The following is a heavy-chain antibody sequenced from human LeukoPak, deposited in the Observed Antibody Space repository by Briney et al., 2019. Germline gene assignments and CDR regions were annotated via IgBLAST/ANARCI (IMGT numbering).Heavy chain of an antibody. D-gene: IGHD5-18*01. CDR2: INPNSGGT. Sequence: ASVKVSCKASGYTFTGYYMHWVRQAPGQGLEWMGWINPNSGGTNYAQKFQGRVTMTRDTSISTAYMELSRLRSDDTVVYYCARGGYSYGHYYYYYYMDVWGKGTTVTVSS. V-gene: IGHV1-2*02. J-gene: IGHJ6*03. CDR1: GYTFTGYY. CDR3: ARGGYSYGHYYYYYYMDV.